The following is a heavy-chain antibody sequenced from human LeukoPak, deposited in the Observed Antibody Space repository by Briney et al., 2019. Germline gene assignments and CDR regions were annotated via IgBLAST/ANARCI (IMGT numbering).Heavy chain of an antibody. D-gene: IGHD6-25*01. J-gene: IGHJ4*02. Sequence: GGSLRLSCAASGFTFDDYAMHWVRQAPGKGLEWVSLISGDGGRTYYADSVKGRFTISRDNSKNSLHLQMNSLRTEDTALYYCAKGDSGYYYFDCWGQGTLVTVSS. CDR3: AKGDSGYYYFDC. V-gene: IGHV3-43*02. CDR1: GFTFDDYA. CDR2: ISGDGGRT.